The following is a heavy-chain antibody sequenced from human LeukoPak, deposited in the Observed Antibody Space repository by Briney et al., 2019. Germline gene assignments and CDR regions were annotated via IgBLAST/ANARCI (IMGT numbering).Heavy chain of an antibody. CDR2: IIPIFGTA. CDR3: ARGFRCSSTSCHPGY. CDR1: GGTFSSYA. Sequence: GASVKVSCKASGGTFSSYAISWVRQAPGQGLEWMGGIIPIFGTANYAQKLQGRVTMTTDTSTSTAYMELRSLRSDDTAVYYCARGFRCSSTSCHPGYWGQGTLVTVSS. D-gene: IGHD2-2*01. J-gene: IGHJ4*02. V-gene: IGHV1-69*05.